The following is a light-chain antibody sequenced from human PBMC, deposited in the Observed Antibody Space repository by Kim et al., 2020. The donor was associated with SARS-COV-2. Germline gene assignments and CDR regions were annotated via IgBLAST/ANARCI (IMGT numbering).Light chain of an antibody. CDR2: YDT. J-gene: IGLJ3*02. CDR1: NIGTKS. Sequence: SYELTQPPSVSVAPGKTARITCGGYNIGTKSVHWYQQKPGQAPVLVIYYDTDRPSGIPERFSGSNSGNTATLTISRVEAGDEADYYCQVCDSTSDHQVFGGGTQLTVL. CDR3: QVCDSTSDHQV. V-gene: IGLV3-21*04.